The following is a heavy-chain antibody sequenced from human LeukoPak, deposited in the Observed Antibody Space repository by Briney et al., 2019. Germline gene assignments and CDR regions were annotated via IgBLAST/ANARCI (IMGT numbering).Heavy chain of an antibody. V-gene: IGHV3-30*02. CDR3: ARGRSNYDTIDYFDY. CDR2: IRYDGSNK. CDR1: GFTFSSYG. D-gene: IGHD3-22*01. Sequence: GGSLRLSCAASGFTFSSYGMHWVRQAPGKGLEWVAFIRYDGSNKYYADSVKGRFTISRDNAKNSLYLQMSSLRAEDTAVYYCARGRSNYDTIDYFDYWGQGTLVTVSS. J-gene: IGHJ4*02.